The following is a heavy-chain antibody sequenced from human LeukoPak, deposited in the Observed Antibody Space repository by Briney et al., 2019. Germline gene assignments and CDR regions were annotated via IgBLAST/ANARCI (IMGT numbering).Heavy chain of an antibody. CDR3: ARGPGRMIQLRSRVYFDY. CDR2: IYYSGST. V-gene: IGHV4-39*06. D-gene: IGHD5-18*01. Sequence: SETLSLTCTVSGGSISSSSYYWGWIRQPPGKGLEWIGSIYYSGSTYYNPSLESRVTISVDTSKNQFPLKLSSVTAADTAVYYCARGPGRMIQLRSRVYFDYWGQGTLVTVSS. CDR1: GGSISSSSYY. J-gene: IGHJ4*02.